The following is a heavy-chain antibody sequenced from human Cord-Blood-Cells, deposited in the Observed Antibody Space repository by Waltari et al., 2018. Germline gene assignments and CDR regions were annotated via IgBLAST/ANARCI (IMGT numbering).Heavy chain of an antibody. V-gene: IGHV1-8*01. D-gene: IGHD3-10*01. J-gene: IGHJ4*02. Sequence: QVQLVQSGAAVKKPGASVKVSCKASGYPFTSYDINWVRRDTGQGLEGMGWMNPNSGNTGYAQKFQGRVTMTRNTSISTAYMELSSLRSEDTAVYYCARDYYGSGSYYLYYFDYWGQGTLVTVSS. CDR2: MNPNSGNT. CDR1: GYPFTSYD. CDR3: ARDYYGSGSYYLYYFDY.